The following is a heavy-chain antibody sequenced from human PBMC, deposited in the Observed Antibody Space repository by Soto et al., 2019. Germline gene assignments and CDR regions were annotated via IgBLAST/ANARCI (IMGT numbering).Heavy chain of an antibody. V-gene: IGHV4-34*01. CDR2: IDYSGSS. CDR3: ARVRARFSRSAFDV. D-gene: IGHD3-10*01. Sequence: QLQLQQWGAGLLKPSETLSLTCAVYGGSFTTYYWSWIRQSPGKGLEWIGEIDYSGSSNYNPSLKSRVTISVDKSKYQFSLKLTSMTAADPAVYYCARVRARFSRSAFDVWGQGTMVAVSS. J-gene: IGHJ3*01. CDR1: GGSFTTYY.